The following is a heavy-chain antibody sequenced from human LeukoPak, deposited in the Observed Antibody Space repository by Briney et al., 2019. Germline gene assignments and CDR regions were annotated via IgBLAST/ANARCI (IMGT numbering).Heavy chain of an antibody. D-gene: IGHD5-18*01. CDR1: GFTFSTYW. J-gene: IGHJ4*02. Sequence: GGSLRLSCVASGFTFSTYWMSWVRQAPGKGLEWVANIKQDGSEKYYVDSVKGRVTISRDNAKNSLYLQMNSLRAEDTAVYYCARDRDTTMVTIDYWGQGTLVTVSS. V-gene: IGHV3-7*01. CDR2: IKQDGSEK. CDR3: ARDRDTTMVTIDY.